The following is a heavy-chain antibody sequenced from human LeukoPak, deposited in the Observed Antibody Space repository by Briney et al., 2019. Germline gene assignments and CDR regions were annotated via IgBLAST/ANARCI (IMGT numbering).Heavy chain of an antibody. CDR1: GGSISSSSFY. Sequence: PSETLSLTCTVSGGSISSSSFYWGWIRQPPGKGLEWIGSIYYSGGTYYNPSLKSRVTISVDTSKNQFSLNLNSVTAADTALYYCARHGGSSGWYHFDYWVQGTLVTVSS. CDR2: IYYSGGT. D-gene: IGHD6-13*01. J-gene: IGHJ4*02. CDR3: ARHGGSSGWYHFDY. V-gene: IGHV4-39*01.